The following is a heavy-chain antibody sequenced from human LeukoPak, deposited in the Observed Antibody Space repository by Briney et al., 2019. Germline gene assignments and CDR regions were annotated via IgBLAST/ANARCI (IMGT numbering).Heavy chain of an antibody. Sequence: PSETLSLTCAVYGGSFSGYYWSWIRQPPGKGLEWIGYIYYSGSTNYNPSLKSRVTISVDTSKNHFSLKVTSVTAADTAVYYCARAKGDYWGQGTLVTVSS. V-gene: IGHV4-59*01. CDR3: ARAKGDY. CDR2: IYYSGST. CDR1: GGSFSGYY. J-gene: IGHJ4*02.